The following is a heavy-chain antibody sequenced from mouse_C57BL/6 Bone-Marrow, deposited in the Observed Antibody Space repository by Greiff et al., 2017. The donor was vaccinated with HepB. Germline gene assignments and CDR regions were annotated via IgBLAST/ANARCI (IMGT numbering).Heavy chain of an antibody. CDR2: IYPGDGDT. D-gene: IGHD2-3*01. CDR3: ARSKPDGYYPWFAY. J-gene: IGHJ3*01. CDR1: GYAFSSYW. V-gene: IGHV1-80*01. Sequence: QVQLQQSGAELVKPGASVKISCKASGYAFSSYWMNWVKQRPGKGLEWIGQIYPGDGDTNYNGKFKGKATLTADKSSSPAYMQLSSLTSEDSAVYVGARSKPDGYYPWFAYWGQGTLVTVSA.